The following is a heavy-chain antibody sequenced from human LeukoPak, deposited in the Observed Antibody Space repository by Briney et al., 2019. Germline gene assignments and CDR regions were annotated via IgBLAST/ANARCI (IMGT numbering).Heavy chain of an antibody. CDR1: GFTFSSYA. CDR2: ISGSGGST. Sequence: SGGSLRLSCAASGFTFSSYAMSWVRQAPGKGLEWVSAISGSGGSTYYADSVKGRFTISRDNSKNTLYLQMNSLRAEDTAVYYCAKGCYDSSVHHACNYWGQGTLVTVSS. J-gene: IGHJ4*02. CDR3: AKGCYDSSVHHACNY. D-gene: IGHD3-22*01. V-gene: IGHV3-23*01.